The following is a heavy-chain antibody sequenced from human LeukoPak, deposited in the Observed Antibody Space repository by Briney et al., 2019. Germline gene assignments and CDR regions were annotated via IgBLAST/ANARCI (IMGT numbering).Heavy chain of an antibody. CDR2: INQDGSKK. CDR1: RFTFSNYW. V-gene: IGHV3-7*03. CDR3: AKDLDFGVVNWFDP. Sequence: PGGSLRLSCVASRFTFSNYWMSWVRQAPGKGLEWVANINQDGSKKVYADSMKGRFTISRDNSKNTLYLQMNSLRAEDTAVYYCAKDLDFGVVNWFDPWGQGTLVTVSS. D-gene: IGHD3-3*01. J-gene: IGHJ5*02.